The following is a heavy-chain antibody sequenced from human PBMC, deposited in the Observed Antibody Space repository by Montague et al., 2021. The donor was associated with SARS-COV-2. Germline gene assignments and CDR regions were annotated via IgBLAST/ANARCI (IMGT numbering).Heavy chain of an antibody. CDR2: IYHSGST. CDR1: GASITSSNW. V-gene: IGHV4-4*02. J-gene: IGHJ5*02. CDR3: ARQIQQVVLSPAKLTNWFDP. D-gene: IGHD2-15*01. Sequence: SETRARTGTGSGASITSSNWWNWVRQPPGKGLEWIGQIYHSGSTNYNPSLKSRLTLSLDKSKNQLSLNLSSVTAADTAVYYCARQIQQVVLSPAKLTNWFDPWGLGTLVTVAS.